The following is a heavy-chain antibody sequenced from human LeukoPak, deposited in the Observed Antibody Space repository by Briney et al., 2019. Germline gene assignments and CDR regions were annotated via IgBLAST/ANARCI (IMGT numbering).Heavy chain of an antibody. CDR1: GGSISSGGYY. CDR2: ISTTGNT. Sequence: SETLSLTCTVSGGSISSGGYYWSWIRQPAGKGLEWIGRISTTGNTNYNPSLKSRVTISADKSNNQFSLQLSSVTAADTAVYYCARVPPRAAMVYFDYWGQGTLVTVSS. V-gene: IGHV4-61*02. CDR3: ARVPPRAAMVYFDY. J-gene: IGHJ4*02. D-gene: IGHD5-18*01.